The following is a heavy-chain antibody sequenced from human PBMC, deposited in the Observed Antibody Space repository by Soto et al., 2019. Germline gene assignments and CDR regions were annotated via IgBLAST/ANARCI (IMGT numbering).Heavy chain of an antibody. V-gene: IGHV3-23*01. CDR2: IIADGGRA. J-gene: IGHJ4*02. CDR1: GLTFSGHA. D-gene: IGHD6-19*01. CDR3: AKDKMEQWLVGGYFDN. Sequence: PGGSLRLSCSASGLTFSGHAMGWVRQAPGKGLEWVSAIIADGGRAYYAESVKGRFTMSRDNSKNTLSLQMNTLRAEDTAVYYCAKDKMEQWLVGGYFDNWGPGTQVTVSS.